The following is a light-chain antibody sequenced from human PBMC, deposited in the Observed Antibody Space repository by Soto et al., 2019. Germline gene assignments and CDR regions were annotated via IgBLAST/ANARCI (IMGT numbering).Light chain of an antibody. V-gene: IGLV1-47*01. CDR1: SSNIGSNY. J-gene: IGLJ2*01. CDR2: RNN. CDR3: AAWDDSLSGVV. Sequence: QSVLTQPPSASGTPGQRVTISCSGSSSNIGSNYVYWYQQLPGTAPKLLNYRNNQRPSGVPDRFSGSKSGTSASLAISGLRSEDEADYYCAAWDDSLSGVVFGGGTKVTVL.